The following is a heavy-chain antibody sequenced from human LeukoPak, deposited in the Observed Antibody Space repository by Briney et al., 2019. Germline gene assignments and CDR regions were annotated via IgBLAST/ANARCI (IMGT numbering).Heavy chain of an antibody. Sequence: AASVKVSCKASGYTFTGYYMHWVRQAPGQGLEWMGWINPNSGGTNYAQKFQGRVTMTRDTSISTAYMELSRLRSDDTAVYYCARGGGYDILTGYGAWFDPWGQGTLVTVSS. CDR2: INPNSGGT. V-gene: IGHV1-2*02. CDR1: GYTFTGYY. CDR3: ARGGGYDILTGYGAWFDP. J-gene: IGHJ5*02. D-gene: IGHD3-9*01.